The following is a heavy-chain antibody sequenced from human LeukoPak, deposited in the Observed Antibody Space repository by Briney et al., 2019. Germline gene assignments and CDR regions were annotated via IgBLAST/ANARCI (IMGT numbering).Heavy chain of an antibody. CDR2: IKQDGSEK. V-gene: IGHV3-7*01. D-gene: IGHD6-13*01. Sequence: SGGSLRLSCAASGFTFSSYWMTWVRQAPGKGLEWVAKIKQDGSEKYYVDSVKGRFTISRDNAENSLYLQMYSLRAEDTAVYYCALSRTLDYWGQGTLVTVSS. J-gene: IGHJ4*02. CDR3: ALSRTLDY. CDR1: GFTFSSYW.